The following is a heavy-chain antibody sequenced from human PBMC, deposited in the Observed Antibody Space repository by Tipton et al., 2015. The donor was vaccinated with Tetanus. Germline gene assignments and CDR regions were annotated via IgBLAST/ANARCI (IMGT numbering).Heavy chain of an antibody. CDR3: ARDRRDFAYDSRGFYSPLYYFDN. V-gene: IGHV4-30-4*01. CDR2: ISHSGTT. Sequence: LRLSCTVSGGSISSDAHYWSWIRQAPGKGLEWLGYISHSGTTNYNPSLMSRVTLSLDTARGQFSLKVTSVTAADAAVYFCARDRRDFAYDSRGFYSPLYYFDNWGQGVRVTVSS. CDR1: GGSISSDAHY. D-gene: IGHD3-22*01. J-gene: IGHJ4*02.